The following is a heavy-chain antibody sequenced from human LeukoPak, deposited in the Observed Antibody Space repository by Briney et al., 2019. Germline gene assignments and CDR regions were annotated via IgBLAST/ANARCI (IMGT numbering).Heavy chain of an antibody. CDR2: INFSGGNT. V-gene: IGHV3-23*01. J-gene: IGHJ3*01. Sequence: GGSLRLSCAASGFTFSDSAMNWVRQAPGKGLEWLSLINFSGGNTYYADSMKGRYTISRDNSKDTLYLQMNSLRAEDTAIYYCARDIEFSTWGLGTMVTVSS. CDR3: ARDIEFST. D-gene: IGHD3-3*02. CDR1: GFTFSDSA.